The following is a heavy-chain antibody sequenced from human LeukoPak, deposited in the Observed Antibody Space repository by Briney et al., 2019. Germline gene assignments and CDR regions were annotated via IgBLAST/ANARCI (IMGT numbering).Heavy chain of an antibody. CDR1: GGSISSYY. D-gene: IGHD3-22*01. J-gene: IGHJ6*02. Sequence: SETLSLTCTVSGGSISSYYWSWIRQPPGKGLEWIGYIYYSGSTNYNPSLKSRVTISVDTSKNQFSLKLSSVTAADTAVYYCARGSNYYDSSGYFGGRPYYYYYGMDVWGQGTTVTVSS. V-gene: IGHV4-59*12. CDR3: ARGSNYYDSSGYFGGRPYYYYYGMDV. CDR2: IYYSGST.